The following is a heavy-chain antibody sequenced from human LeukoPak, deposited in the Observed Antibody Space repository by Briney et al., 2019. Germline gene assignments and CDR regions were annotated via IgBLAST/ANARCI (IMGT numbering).Heavy chain of an antibody. D-gene: IGHD1-1*01. CDR3: VRLQPNTGEWAFDI. J-gene: IGHJ3*02. V-gene: IGHV4-59*01. CDR2: ISNGGTT. Sequence: PSETLSVTCTVSGGPINYYYWSWIRQPPGEGLEWIGYISNGGTTNYNPSLKSRVTISVDKSKNQLSLKLGSVTAADTAVYHCVRLQPNTGEWAFDIWGQGTLVTVS. CDR1: GGPINYYY.